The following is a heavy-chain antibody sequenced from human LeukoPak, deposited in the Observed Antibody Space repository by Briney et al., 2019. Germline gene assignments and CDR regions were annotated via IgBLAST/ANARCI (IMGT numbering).Heavy chain of an antibody. CDR3: ARGYERFLEWLYFDY. V-gene: IGHV4-34*01. J-gene: IGHJ4*02. CDR2: INHSGST. D-gene: IGHD3-3*01. Sequence: SETLSLTCAVYGGSFSGYYWSWIRQPPGKGLEWIGEINHSGSTNYNPSLKSRVTISVDTSKNQFSLELSSVTAADTAVYYCARGYERFLEWLYFDYWGQGTLVTVSS. CDR1: GGSFSGYY.